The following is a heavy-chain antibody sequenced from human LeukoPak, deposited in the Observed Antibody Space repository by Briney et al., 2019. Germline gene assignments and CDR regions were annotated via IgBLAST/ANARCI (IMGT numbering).Heavy chain of an antibody. CDR2: ISYDGSNK. CDR1: GFTLSAYA. V-gene: IGHV3-30*18. J-gene: IGHJ4*02. CDR3: AKEGLGSSWYPNYFDY. Sequence: GGSLRLSCAASGFTLSAYAMHWVRQAPGKGLEWVALISYDGSNKYYADFVKGRFTISRDSSKNTLCLQVNSLRAEDTAVYYCAKEGLGSSWYPNYFDYWGQGTLVTVSS. D-gene: IGHD6-13*01.